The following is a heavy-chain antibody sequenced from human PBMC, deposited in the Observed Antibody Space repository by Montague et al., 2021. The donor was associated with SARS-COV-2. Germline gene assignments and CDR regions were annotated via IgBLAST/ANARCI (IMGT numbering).Heavy chain of an antibody. J-gene: IGHJ4*02. D-gene: IGHD3/OR15-3a*01. CDR3: AKGDSVFP. Sequence: SLRLSYAASGFTFSSSALSWVRQAPGKGLEWVSSIYGANGRTFYADSVKGRFTMSRENSKNTLYLQMNSLRVDDTAVYYCAKGDSVFPWGQGTLVTVSS. CDR1: GFTFSSSA. V-gene: IGHV3-23*03. CDR2: IYGANGRT.